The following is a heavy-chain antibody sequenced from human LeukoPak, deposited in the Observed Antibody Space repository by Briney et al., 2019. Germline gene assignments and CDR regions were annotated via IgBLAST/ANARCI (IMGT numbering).Heavy chain of an antibody. D-gene: IGHD3-10*01. Sequence: SETLSLTCAVYGGSFSGYYWSWIRQPPGKGVEWIGEINHSGSTNYNPSLKSRVTISVDTSKNPFSLKLSSVTAADTAVYYCARRYYGSGSPLGYWGQGTLVTVSS. CDR1: GGSFSGYY. J-gene: IGHJ4*02. CDR2: INHSGST. V-gene: IGHV4-34*01. CDR3: ARRYYGSGSPLGY.